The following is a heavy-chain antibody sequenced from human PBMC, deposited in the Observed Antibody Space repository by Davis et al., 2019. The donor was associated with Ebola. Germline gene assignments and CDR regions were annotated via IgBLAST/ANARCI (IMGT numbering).Heavy chain of an antibody. J-gene: IGHJ6*02. V-gene: IGHV1-46*01. CDR2: INPSGGST. D-gene: IGHD3-10*01. CDR1: GYTFTSYY. CDR3: ARSYYYYGSGSYFLYYYGMDV. Sequence: AASVKVSCKASGYTFTSYYMHWVRQAPGQGLEWMGIINPSGGSTSYAQKFQGRVTMTRNTSISTAYMELSSLRSEDTAVYYCARSYYYYGSGSYFLYYYGMDVWGQGTTVTVSS.